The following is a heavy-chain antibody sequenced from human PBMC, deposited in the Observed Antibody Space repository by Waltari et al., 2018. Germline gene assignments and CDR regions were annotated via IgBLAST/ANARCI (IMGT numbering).Heavy chain of an antibody. CDR3: AKDRGDYYYYYGMDV. CDR1: GFTFSSYG. CDR2: ISYDGSNK. D-gene: IGHD4-17*01. V-gene: IGHV3-30*18. J-gene: IGHJ6*02. Sequence: QVQLVESGGGVVQPGRSLRLSCAASGFTFSSYGMHWVRQAPGKGLEWVAVISYDGSNKYYADSGKGRFTISRDNSKNTLYLQMNSLRAEDTAVYYCAKDRGDYYYYYGMDVWGQGTTVIVSS.